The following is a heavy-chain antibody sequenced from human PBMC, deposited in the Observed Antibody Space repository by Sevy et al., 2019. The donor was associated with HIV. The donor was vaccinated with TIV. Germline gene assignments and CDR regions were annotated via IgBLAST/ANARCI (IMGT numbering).Heavy chain of an antibody. V-gene: IGHV3-15*01. J-gene: IGHJ4*02. CDR2: IKGKSYDGTI. D-gene: IGHD6-13*01. CDR3: TTASWSQEDYYNY. CDR1: GFTFSNAW. Sequence: GGSLRLSCAASGFTFSNAWMSWVRQAPGKGLEWVGRIKGKSYDGTIDYAAPVKGRFSISRDDSKNTLYLQMNSLKTGDTAVYYCTTASWSQEDYYNYWGQGTLVTVSS.